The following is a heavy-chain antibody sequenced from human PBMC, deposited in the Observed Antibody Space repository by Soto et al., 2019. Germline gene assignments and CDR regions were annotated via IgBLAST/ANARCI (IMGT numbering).Heavy chain of an antibody. CDR2: ISWNSGSI. CDR1: GFTFDDYA. Sequence: GGSLRLSXAASGFTFDDYAMHWVRQAPGKGLEWVSGISWNSGSIGYADSVKGRFTISRDNAKNSLYLQMNSLRAEDTALYYCAKAGGKEGSSWYVYYYYGTDVWGQGTTVTVSS. V-gene: IGHV3-9*01. D-gene: IGHD6-13*01. J-gene: IGHJ6*02. CDR3: AKAGGKEGSSWYVYYYYGTDV.